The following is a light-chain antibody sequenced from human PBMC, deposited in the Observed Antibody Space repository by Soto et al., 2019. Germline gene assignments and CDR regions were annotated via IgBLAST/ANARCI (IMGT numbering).Light chain of an antibody. CDR3: QQYSSSPVT. Sequence: EIVLTQSPGTLSLSPGERATLSCRASQSVSSSYLAWYQQKPGQAPRLLIYGASSRATGIPDRFSGSGSGTDFTLTISRLEPEDFAVYYCQQYSSSPVTFGQGSNLEIK. CDR1: QSVSSSY. V-gene: IGKV3-20*01. J-gene: IGKJ2*01. CDR2: GAS.